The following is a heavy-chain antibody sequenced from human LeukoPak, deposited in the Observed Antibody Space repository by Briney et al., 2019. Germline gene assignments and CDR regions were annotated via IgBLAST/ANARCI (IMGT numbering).Heavy chain of an antibody. CDR2: FGPEDGET. CDR1: GYTLTELS. D-gene: IGHD2-2*01. Sequence: ASVKVSCKVSGYTLTELSMHWVRQAPGKGLEWMGGFGPEDGETIYAQKFQGRVTMNEDTSTDTAYMELSSLRSEDTAVYYCVRDRTKYCSSTSCPLDYWGQGTLVTVSS. CDR3: VRDRTKYCSSTSCPLDY. V-gene: IGHV1-24*01. J-gene: IGHJ4*02.